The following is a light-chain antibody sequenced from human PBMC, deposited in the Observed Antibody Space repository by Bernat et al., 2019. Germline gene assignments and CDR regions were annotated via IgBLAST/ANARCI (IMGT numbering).Light chain of an antibody. J-gene: IGKJ3*01. Sequence: DVQMTQSPSSLSASVGDRVTITCRASQSINTYLNWYQQKPGKEPKLLIYAASTLQSGVPSRISGSGSGTDFTLTLSSLQPEDFATYYCQHGYSPPFTCGPGTMLHI. V-gene: IGKV1-39*01. CDR2: AAS. CDR3: QHGYSPPFT. CDR1: QSINTY.